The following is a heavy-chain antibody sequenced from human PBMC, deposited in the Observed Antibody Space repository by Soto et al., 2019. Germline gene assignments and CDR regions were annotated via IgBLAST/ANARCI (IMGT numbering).Heavy chain of an antibody. J-gene: IGHJ4*02. D-gene: IGHD2-15*01. CDR2: IYHSGGT. CDR3: ARGQVVAAQH. Sequence: QLQLQESGSGLVKPSQTLSLTCAVSGGSISSGGYSWSWIRQPPGKALEWIGYIYHSGGTYYTPSLKSRVTISVDRSKNQFSLKLSSVTAADTAVYYGARGQVVAAQHWGQGTLVTVSS. V-gene: IGHV4-30-2*01. CDR1: GGSISSGGYS.